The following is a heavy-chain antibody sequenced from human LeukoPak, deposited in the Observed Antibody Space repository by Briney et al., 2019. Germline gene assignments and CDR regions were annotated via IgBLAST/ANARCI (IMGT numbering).Heavy chain of an antibody. J-gene: IGHJ6*03. Sequence: GGSLRLSCAASGFTFSSYEMNWVRQAPGKGLEWVSYISSSGSTIYYADSVKGRFTISRVNSKNTLYLQMNSLRADDTAVYYCAKRRHDYGDYYYMDVWGKGTTVTVSS. CDR1: GFTFSSYE. CDR2: ISSSGSTI. CDR3: AKRRHDYGDYYYMDV. V-gene: IGHV3-48*03. D-gene: IGHD4-17*01.